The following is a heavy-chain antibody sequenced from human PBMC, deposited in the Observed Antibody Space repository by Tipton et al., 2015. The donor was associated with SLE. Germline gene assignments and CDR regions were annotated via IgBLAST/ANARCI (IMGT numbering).Heavy chain of an antibody. J-gene: IGHJ4*02. V-gene: IGHV4-39*07. D-gene: IGHD6-13*01. Sequence: TLSLTCTVSGGSISSSSYYWGWIRQPPGKGLEWVGSIYYSGSSYYNPSLKSRVTISVDTSKNQFSLKLSSVTAADTAVYYCARVPTRRIAAAGSLNFDYWDQGTLVTVSS. CDR1: GGSISSSSYY. CDR3: ARVPTRRIAAAGSLNFDY. CDR2: IYYSGSS.